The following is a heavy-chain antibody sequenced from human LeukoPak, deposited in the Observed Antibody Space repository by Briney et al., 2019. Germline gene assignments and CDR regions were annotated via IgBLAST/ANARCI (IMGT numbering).Heavy chain of an antibody. J-gene: IGHJ5*02. CDR2: VYYSGST. Sequence: PSETLSLTCTVSGGSISSTNYYWSWIRQPPGKGLEWIGYVYYSGSTYYNPSLKSRVTISIDTSKNQFSLKVSSVTATDTAVYYCASRAAARFDPWGQGTLVTVSS. CDR1: GGSISSTNYY. D-gene: IGHD6-13*01. CDR3: ASRAAARFDP. V-gene: IGHV4-30-4*01.